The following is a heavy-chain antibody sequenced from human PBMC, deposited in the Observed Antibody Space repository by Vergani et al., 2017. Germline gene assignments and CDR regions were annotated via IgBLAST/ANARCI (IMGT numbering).Heavy chain of an antibody. CDR1: GFTFSSYA. CDR2: IRGNSGSI. CDR3: ARDSGYDFDY. V-gene: IGHV3-23*04. D-gene: IGHD5-12*01. J-gene: IGHJ4*02. Sequence: VQLVESGGGVVQPGRSLRLSCAASGFTFSSYAMSWVRQAPGKGLEWVSGIRGNSGSIGYADSGKGRFTISRDNAKNSLYLQLNSLRAEDTAVYYCARDSGYDFDYWGQGTLVTVSS.